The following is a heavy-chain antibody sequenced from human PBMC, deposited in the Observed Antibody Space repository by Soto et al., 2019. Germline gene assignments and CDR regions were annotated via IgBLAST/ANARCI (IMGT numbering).Heavy chain of an antibody. Sequence: SETLSLTCTVSGGSISSGGYYWSWIRQHPGKGLEWIGYIYYSGSTYYNPSHKSRVTISVDTSKNQFSLKLSSVTAADTAVYYCARDIRGDQENYYDSSGYYRLGPGQFDPWGQGTLVTVPQ. CDR3: ARDIRGDQENYYDSSGYYRLGPGQFDP. V-gene: IGHV4-31*03. D-gene: IGHD3-22*01. J-gene: IGHJ5*02. CDR2: IYYSGST. CDR1: GGSISSGGYY.